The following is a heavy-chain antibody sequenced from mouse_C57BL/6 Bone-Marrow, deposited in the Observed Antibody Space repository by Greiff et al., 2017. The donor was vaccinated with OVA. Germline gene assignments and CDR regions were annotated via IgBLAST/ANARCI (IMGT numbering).Heavy chain of an antibody. J-gene: IGHJ4*01. Sequence: QVQLQQPGAELVRPGSSVKLSCKASGYTFTSYWMHWVKQRPIQGLEWIGNIDPSDSETHYNQKFKDKATLTVDKSSSTAYMQLSSLTSEDSAVYYCARVPFYDGYGGYAMDYWGQGTSVTVSS. CDR1: GYTFTSYW. CDR2: IDPSDSET. CDR3: ARVPFYDGYGGYAMDY. V-gene: IGHV1-52*01. D-gene: IGHD2-3*01.